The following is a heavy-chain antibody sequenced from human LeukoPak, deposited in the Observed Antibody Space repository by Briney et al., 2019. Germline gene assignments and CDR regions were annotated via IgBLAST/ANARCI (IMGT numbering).Heavy chain of an antibody. CDR2: INHSGST. V-gene: IGHV4-34*01. CDR3: EVEMATKGDY. J-gene: IGHJ4*02. Sequence: PSETLSLTCAVYGGXFSGYYWSWIRQPPGKGLEWIGEINHSGSTNYNPSLKSRVTISVDTSKSQFSLKLSSVTAADTAVYYCEVEMATKGDYWGQGTLVTVSS. D-gene: IGHD5-24*01. CDR1: GGXFSGYY.